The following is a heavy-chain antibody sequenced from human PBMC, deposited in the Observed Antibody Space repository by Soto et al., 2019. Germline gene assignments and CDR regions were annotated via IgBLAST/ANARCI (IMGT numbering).Heavy chain of an antibody. D-gene: IGHD3-10*02. CDR2: INRDANDI. CDR3: ARYVPRNWFDS. V-gene: IGHV3-74*01. Sequence: EVQLVESGGGLVQPGGSLRLSCEASRGAFGDYWMHWVRQAPGKGLVWVSRINRDANDIIYADSVKGRFTASRDNAKNMVFLQMTSLRVEGSAVYYCARYVPRNWFDSWGQGTLVTVSS. J-gene: IGHJ5*01. CDR1: RGAFGDYW.